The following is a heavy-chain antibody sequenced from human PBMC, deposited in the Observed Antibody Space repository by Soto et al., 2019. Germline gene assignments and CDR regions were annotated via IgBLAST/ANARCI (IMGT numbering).Heavy chain of an antibody. D-gene: IGHD3-10*01. V-gene: IGHV1-18*01. CDR3: ARESPELIWCGEPWTGMDV. Sequence: QVQLVQSGAEVKKPGASVKVSCKASGYTFTSYGISWVRQAPGQGLEWMGWISAYNGNTNYAQKXXGRVTLTTETXXSXAXXERRSLGSDDTAVYDCARESPELIWCGEPWTGMDVWGQGTTVTVSS. J-gene: IGHJ6*02. CDR1: GYTFTSYG. CDR2: ISAYNGNT.